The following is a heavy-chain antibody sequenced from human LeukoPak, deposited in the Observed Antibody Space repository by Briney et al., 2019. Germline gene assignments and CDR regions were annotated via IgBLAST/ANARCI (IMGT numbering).Heavy chain of an antibody. CDR3: ARARYCSGGSCHAEN. V-gene: IGHV5-51*01. J-gene: IGHJ4*02. D-gene: IGHD2-15*01. Sequence: GESLKISCKGSGYSFTTYWIGWVRQMPGKGLEWMGIIYPGDSDTRYSPSFQGQVTISADKSISTAYLQWSSLKASDTAMYYCARARYCSGGSCHAENWGQGTLVTVSS. CDR1: GYSFTTYW. CDR2: IYPGDSDT.